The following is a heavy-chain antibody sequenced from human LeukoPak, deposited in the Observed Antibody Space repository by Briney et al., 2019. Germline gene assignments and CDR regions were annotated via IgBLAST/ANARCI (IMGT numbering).Heavy chain of an antibody. CDR2: ISYDGSNK. J-gene: IGHJ4*02. Sequence: PGRSLRLSCAASGFTFSSYAMHWVRQAPGKGLEWVAVISYDGSNKYYADSVKGRFTISRDNSKNTLYLQMNSLRAEDTAVYYCARERNGHPFDYWGQGALVTVSS. CDR1: GFTFSSYA. CDR3: ARERNGHPFDY. D-gene: IGHD1-1*01. V-gene: IGHV3-30*04.